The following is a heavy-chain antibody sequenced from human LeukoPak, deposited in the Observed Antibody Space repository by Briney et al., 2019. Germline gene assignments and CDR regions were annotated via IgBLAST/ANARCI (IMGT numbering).Heavy chain of an antibody. CDR2: IYSGGSA. V-gene: IGHV3-53*01. Sequence: GGSLRLSCAASGFTFSSYAMSWVRQAPGKGLEWVSVIYSGGSAFYADSVKGRFTISRDNSKNTLYLQMSSLRAEDTAVYYCARDRGPPYGVSPDDSFDLWGQGTMVTVSS. CDR1: GFTFSSYA. CDR3: ARDRGPPYGVSPDDSFDL. J-gene: IGHJ3*01. D-gene: IGHD4-17*01.